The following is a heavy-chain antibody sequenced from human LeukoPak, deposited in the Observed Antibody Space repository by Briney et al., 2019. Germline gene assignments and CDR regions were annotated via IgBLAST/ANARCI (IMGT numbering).Heavy chain of an antibody. V-gene: IGHV3-7*02. CDR3: ARGEIVYGGTKGYFDL. CDR2: ITQDGSGK. Sequence: GGSLRLSCAASGFTFSSYWMSWVRQAPGKGLEWVATITQDGSGKYYVDSVKGRFTISRDNAKNSLHLQMSSLRAEDTAVYYCARGEIVYGGTKGYFDLWGRGTLVTVSS. D-gene: IGHD4-23*01. CDR1: GFTFSSYW. J-gene: IGHJ2*01.